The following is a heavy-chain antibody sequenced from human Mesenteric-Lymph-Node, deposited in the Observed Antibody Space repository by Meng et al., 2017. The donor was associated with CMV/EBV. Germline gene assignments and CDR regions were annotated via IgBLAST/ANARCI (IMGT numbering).Heavy chain of an antibody. CDR3: ARSACSSTSCYYVIENFDY. J-gene: IGHJ4*02. CDR1: GYSFTSNW. CDR2: IWPGDSDT. Sequence: GESLKISCKGSGYSFTSNWIGWVRQMPGKGLEWMGIIWPGDSDTRYSPSFQGQVSISADKSITTAYLQWSSLKASDTAMYYCARSACSSTSCYYVIENFDYWGQGTLVTVSS. V-gene: IGHV5-51*01. D-gene: IGHD2-2*01.